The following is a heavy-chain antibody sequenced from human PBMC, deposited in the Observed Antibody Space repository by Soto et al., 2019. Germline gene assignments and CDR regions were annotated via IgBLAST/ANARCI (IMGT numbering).Heavy chain of an antibody. D-gene: IGHD3-22*01. V-gene: IGHV1-2*02. Sequence: ASVKVSCKASGYTFTGYFIHWVRQAPGQGLEWMGYINPNSGATKYAPRFQGRVTMTSDTSIRTAYMDLSNLRSDDTAVYYYDSSGYLVWGQGTLVTVSS. CDR1: GYTFTGYF. CDR3: DSSGYLV. J-gene: IGHJ4*02. CDR2: INPNSGAT.